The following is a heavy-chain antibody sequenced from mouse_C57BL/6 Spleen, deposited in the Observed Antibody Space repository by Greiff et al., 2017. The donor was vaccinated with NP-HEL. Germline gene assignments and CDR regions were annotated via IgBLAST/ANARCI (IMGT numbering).Heavy chain of an antibody. CDR2: INPNNGGT. V-gene: IGHV1-26*01. D-gene: IGHD2-4*01. Sequence: EVQLQQSGPELVKPGASVKISCKASGYTFTDYYMNWVKQSHGKSLEWIGDINPNNGGTSYNQKFKGKATLTVDKSSSTAYMELRSLTSEDSAVYYGARRIYYDYDENAMDYWGQGTSVTVSS. CDR1: GYTFTDYY. CDR3: ARRIYYDYDENAMDY. J-gene: IGHJ4*01.